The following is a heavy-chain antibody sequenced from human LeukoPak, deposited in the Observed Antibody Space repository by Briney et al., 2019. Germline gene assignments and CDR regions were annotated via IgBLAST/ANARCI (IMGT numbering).Heavy chain of an antibody. CDR3: ARGRFLEWLLSDYYYYYMDV. J-gene: IGHJ6*03. D-gene: IGHD3-3*01. V-gene: IGHV3-7*01. CDR2: IKQDGSEK. CDR1: GFTFSSYW. Sequence: GGSLRLSCAASGFTFSSYWMSWVRQAPGKGLEWVANIKQDGSEKYYVDSVKGRFTISRDNAKNSLYLQMNSLRAEDTAVYYCARGRFLEWLLSDYYYYYMDVWGKGTTVTVSS.